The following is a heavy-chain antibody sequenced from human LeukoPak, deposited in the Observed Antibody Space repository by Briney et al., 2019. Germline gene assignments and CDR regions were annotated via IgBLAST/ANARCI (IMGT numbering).Heavy chain of an antibody. CDR1: GFTFSGYA. J-gene: IGHJ4*02. V-gene: IGHV3-30-3*01. D-gene: IGHD2-2*01. CDR2: ISSDGSLE. CDR3: ARDPVPAAARHFDY. Sequence: QPGGSLRLSCAASGFTFSGYAMHWVRQAPGKGLEWLAVISSDGSLEYYADSVKGRFTISRDNSKNTLYLQMNSLRPGDTAVYYCARDPVPAAARHFDYWGQGTLVTVSS.